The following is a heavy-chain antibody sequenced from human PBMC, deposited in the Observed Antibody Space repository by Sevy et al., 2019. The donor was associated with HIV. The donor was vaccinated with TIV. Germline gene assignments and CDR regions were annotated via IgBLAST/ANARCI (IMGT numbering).Heavy chain of an antibody. CDR1: GGSISSSSYY. CDR2: FYYSGRT. Sequence: SETLSLTCTVSGGSISSSSYYWGWIRQPPGKGLEWIGSFYYSGRTYYNPSLKSRVTISVDTSKNQFSLKLSSVTAADTAVYYCARRDFGGGSSSYFDYWGQGTLVTVSS. CDR3: ARRDFGGGSSSYFDY. V-gene: IGHV4-39*01. J-gene: IGHJ4*02. D-gene: IGHD3-10*01.